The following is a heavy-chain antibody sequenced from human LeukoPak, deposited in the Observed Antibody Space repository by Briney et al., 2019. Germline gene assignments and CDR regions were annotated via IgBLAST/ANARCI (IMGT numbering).Heavy chain of an antibody. V-gene: IGHV4-34*01. D-gene: IGHD3-16*01. CDR3: ARGWRGSDPNFDY. CDR1: GGSFSGYY. J-gene: IGHJ4*02. Sequence: TSETLSLTCAVYGGSFSGYYWSWIRQPPGKGLEWIGEINHSGSTNYNPSLKSRVTISVDTSKNQFSLKLSFVTAADTAVYYCARGWRGSDPNFDYWGQGTLVTVSS. CDR2: INHSGST.